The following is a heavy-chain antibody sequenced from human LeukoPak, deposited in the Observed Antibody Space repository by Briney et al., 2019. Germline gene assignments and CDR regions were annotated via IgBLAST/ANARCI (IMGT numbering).Heavy chain of an antibody. J-gene: IGHJ4*02. CDR1: GFTFSDYY. Sequence: GGSLRLSCAASGFTFSDYYMSWIRQAPGKGLEWVSYISSSYTNYADSVKGGFTIYRDNAMNSLYLQMNSLRAEDTAVYYCARALSSSSWYEPLDYWGQGTLVTVSS. CDR3: ARALSSSSWYEPLDY. D-gene: IGHD6-13*01. CDR2: ISSSYT. V-gene: IGHV3-11*05.